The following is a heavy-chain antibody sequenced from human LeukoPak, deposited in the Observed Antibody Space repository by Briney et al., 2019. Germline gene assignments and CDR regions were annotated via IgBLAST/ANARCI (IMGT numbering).Heavy chain of an antibody. J-gene: IGHJ4*02. Sequence: GGSLRLSFAAYGFTFSDYYMNWIRQALGKGLEWVSGIFSGGSTYYADSVKGRFTISRDKSKNTLYLQMNSLRAEDTAVYYCARAPGAAADVEYWGQGTLVTVSS. V-gene: IGHV3-53*01. CDR2: IFSGGST. D-gene: IGHD6-13*01. CDR3: ARAPGAAADVEY. CDR1: GFTFSDYY.